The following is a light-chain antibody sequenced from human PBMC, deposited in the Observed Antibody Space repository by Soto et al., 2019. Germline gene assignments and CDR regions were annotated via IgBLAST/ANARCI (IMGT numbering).Light chain of an antibody. Sequence: EIVMTQSPATLSVSPGERATLSCRASQSVSSNLAWYQQRPGQAPRLLISGASTRATGIPARFSGSGSGTEFTLTISSLQSEDFALYYCQQYHGWPSTFGGGTKVDIK. V-gene: IGKV3-15*01. CDR1: QSVSSN. J-gene: IGKJ4*01. CDR3: QQYHGWPST. CDR2: GAS.